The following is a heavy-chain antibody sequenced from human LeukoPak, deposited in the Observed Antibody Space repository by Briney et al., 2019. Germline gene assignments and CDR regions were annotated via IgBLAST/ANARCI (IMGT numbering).Heavy chain of an antibody. CDR3: ARVSYYYDSSGAFDY. V-gene: IGHV4-38-2*02. D-gene: IGHD3-22*01. CDR2: IYTSGST. Sequence: SETLSLTCTVSGYSISSGYYWGWIRQPPGKGLEWIGRIYTSGSTNYNPSLKSRVTISVDTSKNQFSLKLSSVTAADTAVYYCARVSYYYDSSGAFDYWGQGTLVTVSS. CDR1: GYSISSGYY. J-gene: IGHJ4*02.